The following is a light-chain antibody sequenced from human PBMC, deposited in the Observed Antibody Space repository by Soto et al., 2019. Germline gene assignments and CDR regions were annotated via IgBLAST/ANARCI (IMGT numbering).Light chain of an antibody. J-gene: IGLJ1*01. CDR1: ALPKQY. V-gene: IGLV3-25*02. CDR2: KDS. CDR3: QSADSSGTYDV. Sequence: SYDLTQPPSVSVSPGQTARITCSGDALPKQYAYWYQQKPGQAPVLVIYKDSERPSGIPERFSGSSSGTTVTLTISGVQAEDEADYYCQSADSSGTYDVFGTGTKVTVL.